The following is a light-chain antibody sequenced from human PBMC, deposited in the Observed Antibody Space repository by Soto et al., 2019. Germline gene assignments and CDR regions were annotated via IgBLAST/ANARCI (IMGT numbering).Light chain of an antibody. CDR2: EVS. J-gene: IGLJ1*01. CDR3: CSYVGATTYV. V-gene: IGLV2-14*01. Sequence: QSVLTQPASVSGSPGQSITISCTGTSSDVGGYNYVSWYQQHSGKAPKLMIYEVSNRPSGVSNRFSGSKSGNTASLSISGLQAEDEADYYCCSYVGATTYVFGNGTKVTVL. CDR1: SSDVGGYNY.